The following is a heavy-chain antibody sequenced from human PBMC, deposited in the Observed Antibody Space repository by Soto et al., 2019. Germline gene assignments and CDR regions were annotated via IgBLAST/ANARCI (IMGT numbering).Heavy chain of an antibody. Sequence: PGESLKISCKGSGYSFTSYWIGWVRQMPGKGLEWMGIIYPGDSDTRYSPSFQGQVTISADKSISTAYLQWSSLKASDTAMYYCATAGGYCSGGSCLRYFDYWGQGTLVTVSS. D-gene: IGHD2-15*01. CDR3: ATAGGYCSGGSCLRYFDY. CDR2: IYPGDSDT. CDR1: GYSFTSYW. J-gene: IGHJ4*02. V-gene: IGHV5-51*01.